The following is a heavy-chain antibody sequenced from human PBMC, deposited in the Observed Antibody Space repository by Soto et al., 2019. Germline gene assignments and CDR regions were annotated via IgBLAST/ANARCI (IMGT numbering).Heavy chain of an antibody. CDR2: ITPILNST. Sequence: QVQLVQSGAEVKTPGSSLKVSCKVSGSRFSNYVISWVRQAPGHGLEWLGRITPILNSTKYAQNFQGRVTITADKSTSAAALELSSLRADDTAVYYCAREGRGKKAGYNGLVSLGYWGQGTLVTVSS. CDR3: AREGRGKKAGYNGLVSLGY. J-gene: IGHJ4*02. V-gene: IGHV1-69*06. D-gene: IGHD2-2*02. CDR1: GSRFSNYV.